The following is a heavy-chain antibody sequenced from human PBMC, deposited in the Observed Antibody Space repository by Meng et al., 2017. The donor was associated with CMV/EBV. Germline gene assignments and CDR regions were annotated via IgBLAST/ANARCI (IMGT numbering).Heavy chain of an antibody. CDR1: GFTFDDYA. Sequence: GGSLRLSCAASGFTFDDYAMHWVRQAPGKGLEWVSGISWNSGSIGYADSVKGRFTISRDNAKNSLYLQMNSLRAEDTALYYCAKDMNPTGYLDYWGQGTLVTVSS. CDR2: ISWNSGSI. V-gene: IGHV3-9*01. CDR3: AKDMNPTGYLDY. D-gene: IGHD2-8*02. J-gene: IGHJ4*02.